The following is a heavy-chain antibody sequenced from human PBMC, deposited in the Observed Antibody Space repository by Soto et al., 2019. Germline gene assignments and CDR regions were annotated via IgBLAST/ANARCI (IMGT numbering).Heavy chain of an antibody. Sequence: QVELVESGGGVVQPGRSLRLSCAASGFNFRNYGMHWVRQAPGKGLEWVAVIWYDGSNKYYADTVKGRFTVSRDNAKNTLFLEMNTVRADDTAVYYCAKHVPNISTWYLHHWGQGTLVTVSS. CDR1: GFNFRNYG. CDR3: AKHVPNISTWYLHH. J-gene: IGHJ5*02. CDR2: IWYDGSNK. D-gene: IGHD6-13*01. V-gene: IGHV3-33*06.